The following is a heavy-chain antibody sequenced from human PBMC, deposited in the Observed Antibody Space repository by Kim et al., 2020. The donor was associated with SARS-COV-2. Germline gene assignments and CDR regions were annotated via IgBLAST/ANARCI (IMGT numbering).Heavy chain of an antibody. V-gene: IGHV3-30*01. D-gene: IGHD3-10*01. Sequence: YANTGKRQFTISRENSKNTLYLQMNSLRAEDTAVYYCARDGPAVQGVIDYWGQGTLVTVSS. J-gene: IGHJ4*02. CDR3: ARDGPAVQGVIDY.